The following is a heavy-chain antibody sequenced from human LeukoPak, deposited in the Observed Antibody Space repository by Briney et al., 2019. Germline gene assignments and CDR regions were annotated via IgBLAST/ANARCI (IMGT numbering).Heavy chain of an antibody. D-gene: IGHD5-18*01. V-gene: IGHV3-30*18. CDR2: ISYDGGNK. Sequence: GGSLRLSCAASGFTFSSYGMHWVRQAPGKGLEWVAVISYDGGNKYYADSVKGRFTISRDNSKNTLYLQVNSMRVEDTAVYYCAKCYVDTVLCYFDYWGQGTLVTVSS. CDR3: AKCYVDTVLCYFDY. CDR1: GFTFSSYG. J-gene: IGHJ4*02.